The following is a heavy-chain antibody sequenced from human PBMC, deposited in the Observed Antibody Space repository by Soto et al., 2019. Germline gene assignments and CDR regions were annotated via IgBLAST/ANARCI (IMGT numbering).Heavy chain of an antibody. CDR3: ASPSYMGGFRDYYYYGMDV. CDR1: GYSISSGYY. Sequence: ETLSLTCAVSGYSISSGYYWGWIRQPPGKGLEWIGSIYHSGSTYYNPSLKSRVTISVDTSKNQFSLKLSSVTAADTAVYYCASPSYMGGFRDYYYYGMDVWGQGTTVTVSS. V-gene: IGHV4-38-2*01. D-gene: IGHD3-16*01. CDR2: IYHSGST. J-gene: IGHJ6*02.